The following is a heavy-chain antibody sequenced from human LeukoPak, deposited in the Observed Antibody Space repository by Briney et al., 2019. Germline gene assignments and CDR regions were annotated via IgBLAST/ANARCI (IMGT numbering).Heavy chain of an antibody. CDR1: GFTFSTYA. V-gene: IGHV3-23*01. CDR2: ISDNGGSI. D-gene: IGHD1-1*01. J-gene: IGHJ4*02. Sequence: QPGGSLRLSCAASGFTFSTYAMNWVRQAPGKGLEWVSAISDNGGSIYYADSVKGRFTISRDNSKNTLYLQMNSLRAGDTAVYYCAKGHDTRTATLDYWGQGTLVTGSS. CDR3: AKGHDTRTATLDY.